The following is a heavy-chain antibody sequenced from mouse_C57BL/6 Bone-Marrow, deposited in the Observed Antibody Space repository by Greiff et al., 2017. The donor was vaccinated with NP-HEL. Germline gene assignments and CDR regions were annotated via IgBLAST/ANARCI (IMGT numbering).Heavy chain of an antibody. V-gene: IGHV1-81*01. Sequence: VQLQQSGAELARPGASVKLSCKASGYTFTSYGISWVKQRTGQGLEWFGEIYPRSGNTYYNEKFKGKATLTADKSSSTAYMELRSLTSEDSAVYFCARRSSYWYFDVWGTGTTVTVSS. CDR1: GYTFTSYG. CDR3: ARRSSYWYFDV. D-gene: IGHD1-1*01. J-gene: IGHJ1*03. CDR2: IYPRSGNT.